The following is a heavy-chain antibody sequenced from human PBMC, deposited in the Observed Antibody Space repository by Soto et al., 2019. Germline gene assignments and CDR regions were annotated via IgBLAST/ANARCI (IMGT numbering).Heavy chain of an antibody. D-gene: IGHD6-13*01. V-gene: IGHV3-23*01. CDR3: AKDQGDSGSYNDY. CDR1: GFTFSSYA. CDR2: ISGSGGST. Sequence: PGGSLRLSCAASGFTFSSYAMSWVRQAPGKGLEYVSAISGSGGSTYYADSVKGRFTISRDNFKHTLYLQMNSLRVEDTAVYYCAKDQGDSGSYNDYWGQGTLVTVSS. J-gene: IGHJ4*02.